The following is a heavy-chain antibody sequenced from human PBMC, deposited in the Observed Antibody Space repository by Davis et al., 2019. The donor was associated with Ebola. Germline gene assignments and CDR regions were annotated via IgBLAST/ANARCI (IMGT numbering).Heavy chain of an antibody. CDR3: ARVNAVTGYSRFDS. CDR2: ISSGFNRNT. V-gene: IGHV3-11*05. D-gene: IGHD3-9*01. Sequence: GESLKISCVASGFDVTAYSMTWVRQAPGKGLEWISHISSGFNRNTYYAASVRGRFTISRDNAKNSLYLRLNSLRAEDTALYHCARVNAVTGYSRFDSWGQGTLVTVSS. CDR1: GFDVTAYS. J-gene: IGHJ5*01.